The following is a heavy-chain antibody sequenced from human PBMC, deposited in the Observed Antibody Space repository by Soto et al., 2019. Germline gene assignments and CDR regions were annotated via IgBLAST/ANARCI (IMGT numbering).Heavy chain of an antibody. CDR1: GFSLSNARMG. CDR3: ARTRPNVYCSGGSCYYFYYYMDV. V-gene: IGHV2-26*01. J-gene: IGHJ6*03. D-gene: IGHD2-15*01. Sequence: QVTLKESGPVLVKPTETLTLTCTVSGFSLSNARMGVSWIRQPPGKALEWLAHIFSNDEKSYSTSLKSRLTTSKDTSKRQVVITMIHMDTVDTATYYFARTRPNVYCSGGSCYYFYYYMDVWGKGTTVTVSS. CDR2: IFSNDEK.